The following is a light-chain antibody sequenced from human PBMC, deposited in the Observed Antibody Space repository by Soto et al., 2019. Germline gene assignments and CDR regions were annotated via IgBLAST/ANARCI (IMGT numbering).Light chain of an antibody. CDR3: QQTYNSRT. Sequence: DTQMTQSPSSLSASVGDRVTITCRASQSIGNRLNWYQQRPGQAPKLLMDTVSRMQAGVPARFSGSGSGTDFTLTISSLQREDFATYYCQQTYNSRTFGPGTKVEI. V-gene: IGKV1-39*01. CDR1: QSIGNR. J-gene: IGKJ1*01. CDR2: TVS.